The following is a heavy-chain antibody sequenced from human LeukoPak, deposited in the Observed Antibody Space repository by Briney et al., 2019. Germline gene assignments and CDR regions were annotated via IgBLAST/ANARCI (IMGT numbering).Heavy chain of an antibody. V-gene: IGHV3-48*03. Sequence: GGSLRLSCAASGFTFSSYEMNWVRQAPGKGLEWVSYISSSGSTIYYADSVKGRFTISRDNSKNTLYLQMNSLRAEDTAVYYCAKDLTPHITMIVVATLSSDYWGQGTLVTVSS. J-gene: IGHJ4*02. D-gene: IGHD3-22*01. CDR1: GFTFSSYE. CDR3: AKDLTPHITMIVVATLSSDY. CDR2: ISSSGSTI.